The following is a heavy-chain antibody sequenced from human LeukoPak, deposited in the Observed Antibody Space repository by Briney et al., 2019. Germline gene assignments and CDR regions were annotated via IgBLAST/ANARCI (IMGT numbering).Heavy chain of an antibody. D-gene: IGHD3-9*01. CDR3: ARGDGDDILTDPNGGFDY. Sequence: PSETLSLTCTVSGGSISSSSYYWGWIRQPPGKGLEWIGSIYYSGSTYYNPSLKSRVTISVDTSKNQFSLKLSSVTAADTAVYYCARGDGDDILTDPNGGFDYWGQGTLVTVSS. CDR1: GGSISSSSYY. CDR2: IYYSGST. V-gene: IGHV4-39*01. J-gene: IGHJ4*02.